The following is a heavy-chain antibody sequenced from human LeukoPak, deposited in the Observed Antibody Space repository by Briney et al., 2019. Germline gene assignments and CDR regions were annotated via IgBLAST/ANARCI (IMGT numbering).Heavy chain of an antibody. D-gene: IGHD6-13*01. Sequence: GGSLRLSCAASGFALSSYTINSVRQAPGKGLEWVSSISGGGSYISYADSVKGRFTISRDNAQNSLSLQMNSLRAEDTAVYYCARVGSSWYPHYYFDYWGQGTLVTVSS. CDR1: GFALSSYT. V-gene: IGHV3-21*01. J-gene: IGHJ4*02. CDR3: ARVGSSWYPHYYFDY. CDR2: ISGGGSYI.